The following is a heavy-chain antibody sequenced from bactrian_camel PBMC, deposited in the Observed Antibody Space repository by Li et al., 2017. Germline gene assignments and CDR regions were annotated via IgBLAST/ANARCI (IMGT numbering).Heavy chain of an antibody. CDR2: ISSDGRT. J-gene: IGHJ4*01. CDR1: GFAFDSD. CDR3: AADVGSMSGNCQPNY. Sequence: HVQLVESGGGSVQAGGSLRLSCTASGFAFDSDMGWFRLAPGNECELVSTISSDGRTYYSDSVKGRFTISQDKAKNTMYLQLNNLQPEDTAMYYCAADVGSMSGNCQPNYWGQGTQVTVS. D-gene: IGHD6*01. V-gene: IGHV3S55*01.